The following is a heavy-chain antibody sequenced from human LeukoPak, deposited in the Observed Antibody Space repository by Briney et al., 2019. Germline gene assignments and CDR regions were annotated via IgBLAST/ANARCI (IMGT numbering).Heavy chain of an antibody. D-gene: IGHD3-22*01. Sequence: ASVKVSCEASGGTFSSYAISWVRQAPRQGLEWMGRIIPIFGTANYAQKFQGRVTITTDESTSTAYMELSSLRSEDTAVYYCARESDSSGYYYQFYYYYYMDVWGKGTTVTVSS. CDR1: GGTFSSYA. V-gene: IGHV1-69*05. CDR3: ARESDSSGYYYQFYYYYYMDV. J-gene: IGHJ6*03. CDR2: IIPIFGTA.